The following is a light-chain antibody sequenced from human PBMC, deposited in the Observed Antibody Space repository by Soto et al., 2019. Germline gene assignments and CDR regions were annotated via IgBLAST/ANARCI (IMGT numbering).Light chain of an antibody. CDR3: QQTYITPYT. CDR2: AAS. V-gene: IGKV1-39*01. CDR1: QTISSY. Sequence: DIQMTQSPSSLSASEGDRVTLTCRASQTISSYLNWYQQQPGKAPKLLIYAASSLQSGVPSRFSGSGSGKDFTLTISSLQPEDFATYYCQQTYITPYTFGQGTKLEIK. J-gene: IGKJ2*01.